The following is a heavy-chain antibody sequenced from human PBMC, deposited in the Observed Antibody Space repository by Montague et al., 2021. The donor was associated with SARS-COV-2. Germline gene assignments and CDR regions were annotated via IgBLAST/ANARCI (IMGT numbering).Heavy chain of an antibody. CDR1: GFTFSAFW. CDR2: IKQDGSQK. J-gene: IGHJ4*02. CDR3: ATELPGYYDDSGYYSAFDH. Sequence: SPRLSCAASGFTFSAFWMTWVRQAPGKGLEWVANIKQDGSQKYYLESVKGRFTISRDNAQNSLHLQMNSLRLEDTAVYYCATELPGYYDDSGYYSAFDHWGQGTLVSVSS. V-gene: IGHV3-7*05. D-gene: IGHD3-22*01.